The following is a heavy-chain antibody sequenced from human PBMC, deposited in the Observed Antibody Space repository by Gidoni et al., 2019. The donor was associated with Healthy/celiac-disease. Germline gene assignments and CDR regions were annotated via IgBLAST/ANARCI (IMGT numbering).Heavy chain of an antibody. J-gene: IGHJ4*02. CDR3: AGRHDYGDY. Sequence: EVQLVETGGGLLQPGGSLRLSFAASGCTVSSNYMSWVRQAPGKGLEWVSVIYSGGSTYYADSVKGRFTISRDNSKNTLYLQMNSLRAEDTAVYYCAGRHDYGDYWGQGTLVTVSS. V-gene: IGHV3-53*02. CDR1: GCTVSSNY. CDR2: IYSGGST.